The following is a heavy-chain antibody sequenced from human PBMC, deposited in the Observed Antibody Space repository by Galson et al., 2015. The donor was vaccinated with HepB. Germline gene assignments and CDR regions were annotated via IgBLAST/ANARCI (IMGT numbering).Heavy chain of an antibody. CDR3: AKALRYFDWRFDP. Sequence: SLRLSCAATGFTFSSYGMHWVRQAPGKGLEWVAVISYDGSNKYYADSVKGRFTISRDNSKNTLYLQMNSLRAEDTAVYYCAKALRYFDWRFDPWGQGTLVTVSS. D-gene: IGHD3-9*01. CDR2: ISYDGSNK. J-gene: IGHJ5*02. CDR1: GFTFSSYG. V-gene: IGHV3-30*18.